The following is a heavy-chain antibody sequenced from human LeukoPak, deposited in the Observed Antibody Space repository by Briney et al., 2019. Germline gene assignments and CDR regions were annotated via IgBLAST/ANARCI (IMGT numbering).Heavy chain of an antibody. CDR2: ISVSGSNT. J-gene: IGHJ4*02. D-gene: IGHD2-15*01. Sequence: PGGSLRLSCAASGFTFSIYAMGWVRQAPGKGLEWVSTISVSGSNTYYADSVKGRFTISRDHSKNTMYMQMNSLRVDDTATYFCLGYCSGGTCYSGSYWGQGTLVTVSS. CDR3: LGYCSGGTCYSGSY. CDR1: GFTFSIYA. V-gene: IGHV3-23*01.